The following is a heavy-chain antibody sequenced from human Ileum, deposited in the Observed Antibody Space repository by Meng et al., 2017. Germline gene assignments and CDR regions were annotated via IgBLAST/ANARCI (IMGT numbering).Heavy chain of an antibody. Sequence: QPQLHESGPGLGKPSVPLPLTCAVSGVSISSSIWWSWVRQPPEKGLEWIGEIHHSGTTNYSPSLKSRLTISVDKSKNQFSLKLQSGTAADTAVYFCARGVVSGSHYNTYWGQGILVTVSS. J-gene: IGHJ4*02. CDR2: IHHSGTT. V-gene: IGHV4-4*02. D-gene: IGHD3-10*01. CDR1: GVSISSSIW. CDR3: ARGVVSGSHYNTY.